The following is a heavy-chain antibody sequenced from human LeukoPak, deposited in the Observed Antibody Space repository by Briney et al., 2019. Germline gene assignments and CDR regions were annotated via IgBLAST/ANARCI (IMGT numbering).Heavy chain of an antibody. V-gene: IGHV1-2*02. CDR3: ARVARPSAIGAERWYSDY. D-gene: IGHD1-26*01. CDR1: GYTFTDNY. CDR2: INPRSGGT. J-gene: IGHJ4*02. Sequence: ASVKVSCKASGYTFTDNYMHWVRQAPGQGLQWMGWINPRSGGTKYARKFQGRITMTRGTSINTAYLEVSSLTSDDTAFYFCARVARPSAIGAERWYSDYWGQGTLVTVSS.